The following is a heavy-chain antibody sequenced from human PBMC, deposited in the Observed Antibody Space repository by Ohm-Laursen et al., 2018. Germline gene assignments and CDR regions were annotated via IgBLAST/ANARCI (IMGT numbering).Heavy chain of an antibody. V-gene: IGHV3-7*01. J-gene: IGHJ5*02. CDR2: IRQDGSDK. Sequence: SLRLSCAASGFTFSSYAMSWVRQAPGKGLECVANIRQDGSDKNYVDSVKGRFTISRDNAKNSLYLQMNSLRAEDTGVYYCARDSSRSNSFDPWGQGALVTVSS. CDR3: ARDSSRSNSFDP. CDR1: GFTFSSYA.